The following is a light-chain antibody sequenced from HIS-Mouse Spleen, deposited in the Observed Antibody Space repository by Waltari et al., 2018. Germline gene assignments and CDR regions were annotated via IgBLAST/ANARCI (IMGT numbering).Light chain of an antibody. J-gene: IGLJ2*01. V-gene: IGLV2-14*01. CDR3: SSYTSSSTVV. CDR1: SRDVGGYKY. CDR2: EVS. Sequence: QSALTQPASVSGSPGQSITISCTGTSRDVGGYKYFPWYQPHTGKAPKLMIYEVSNRPSGVSNRFSGSKSGNTASLTISGLQAEDEADYYCSSYTSSSTVVFGGGTKLTVL.